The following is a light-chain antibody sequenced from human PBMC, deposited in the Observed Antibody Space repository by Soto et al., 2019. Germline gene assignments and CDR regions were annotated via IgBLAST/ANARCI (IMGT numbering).Light chain of an antibody. CDR1: SGHSTYA. CDR3: QTWGTGIQVV. Sequence: QPVLTQSPSASASLGASVKLTCTLSSGHSTYAIAWHQQQPEKGPRYLMKVNNDGSHTKGDGIPDRFSGSSSGAERYLTISSLQSEDEADYYCQTWGTGIQVVFGGGTQLTVL. J-gene: IGLJ3*02. CDR2: VNNDGSH. V-gene: IGLV4-69*01.